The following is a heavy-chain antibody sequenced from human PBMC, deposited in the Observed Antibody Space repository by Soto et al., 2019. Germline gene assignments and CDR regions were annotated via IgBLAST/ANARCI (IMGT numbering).Heavy chain of an antibody. J-gene: IGHJ6*02. D-gene: IGHD4-17*01. CDR2: IGGSDGNT. V-gene: IGHV3-23*01. CDR3: AKGGQDTVNYYSMDV. CDR1: GFTFSSYA. Sequence: EVQLLESGGGLVQPGGSLRLSCAASGFTFSSYAMSWVRQGPGTRLEWVSGIGGSDGNTYYADSVKGRFIISRDNSKNTVFLQMNSLRAEDTARYYCAKGGQDTVNYYSMDVWGQGTTVTVSS.